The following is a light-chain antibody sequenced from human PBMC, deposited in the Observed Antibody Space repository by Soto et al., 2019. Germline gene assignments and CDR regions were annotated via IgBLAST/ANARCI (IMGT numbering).Light chain of an antibody. J-gene: IGKJ1*01. Sequence: EIVLTQSPGTLSLSPGERASLSCSASQSVSSYLAWYQQKPGQAPRLLVLGASSRATGIPDRFSGSGSGKDFTLTISRLEPEDFAVYYCQQYGSSPTCGQGTKVEI. CDR1: QSVSSY. V-gene: IGKV3-20*01. CDR3: QQYGSSPT. CDR2: GAS.